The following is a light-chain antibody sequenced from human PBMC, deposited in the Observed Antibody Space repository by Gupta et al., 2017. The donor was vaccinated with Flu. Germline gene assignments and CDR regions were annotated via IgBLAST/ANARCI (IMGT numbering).Light chain of an antibody. CDR3: QQSGTSPLT. Sequence: VLTQTPGTLSLSPGDRATLSCRASQGVGSSYLAWYQQKPGQAPPLLICGASSRATGIPDRFSGSGSGTDFTLTISRLEPEDFAVYYCQQSGTSPLTFGPGTRVDIK. V-gene: IGKV3-20*01. CDR2: GAS. J-gene: IGKJ3*01. CDR1: QGVGSSY.